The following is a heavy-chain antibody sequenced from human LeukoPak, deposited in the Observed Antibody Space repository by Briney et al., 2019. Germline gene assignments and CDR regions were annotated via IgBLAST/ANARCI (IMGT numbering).Heavy chain of an antibody. V-gene: IGHV3-72*01. CDR1: GFTFSDHY. Sequence: PGGSLRLSCAASGFTFSDHYMDWVRQAPGKGLEWVGRTRNKANRYTTEYAASVKGRFTISRDDSKNSLYLQINSLRAEDTAVYYCARSTFAMETPSFDYWGQGTLVTVSS. CDR2: TRNKANRYTT. CDR3: ARSTFAMETPSFDY. D-gene: IGHD5-18*01. J-gene: IGHJ4*02.